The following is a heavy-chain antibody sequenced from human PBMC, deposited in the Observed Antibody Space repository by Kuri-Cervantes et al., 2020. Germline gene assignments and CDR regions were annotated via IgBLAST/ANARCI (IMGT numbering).Heavy chain of an antibody. CDR1: GFTFSSYG. Sequence: GESLKISCAASGFTFSSYGMHWVRQAPGKGLEWVAVISYDGSNKYYADSVKGRFTISRDNAKNSLYLQMNSLRAEDTAVYYCAREQTRIQLWLKYYYYGMDVWGQGTTVTVSS. V-gene: IGHV3-30*03. D-gene: IGHD5-18*01. CDR2: ISYDGSNK. CDR3: AREQTRIQLWLKYYYYGMDV. J-gene: IGHJ6*02.